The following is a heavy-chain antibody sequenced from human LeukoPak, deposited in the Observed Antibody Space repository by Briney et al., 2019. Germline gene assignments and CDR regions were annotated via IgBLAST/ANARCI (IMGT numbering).Heavy chain of an antibody. CDR3: ARVGYGSNFDWYLDL. CDR1: GFTFSNYW. V-gene: IGHV3-74*01. Sequence: PGGSLRLSCAASGFTFSNYWMHWVRHAPGKGLVWVSRISTNGGATDYADSVRGRFTISRDNAKNTLFLQMNSLRGEDTAVYYCARVGYGSNFDWYLDLWGRGTLVTVSS. CDR2: ISTNGGAT. D-gene: IGHD4-23*01. J-gene: IGHJ2*01.